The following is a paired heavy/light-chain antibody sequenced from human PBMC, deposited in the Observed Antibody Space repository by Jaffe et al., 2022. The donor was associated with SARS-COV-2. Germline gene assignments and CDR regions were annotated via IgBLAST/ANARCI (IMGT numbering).Light chain of an antibody. J-gene: IGKJ4*01. CDR1: QSVGNNY. V-gene: IGKV3-20*01. Sequence: EIVLTQSPGTLSLSPGERATVSCRASQSVGNNYLAWYQQKPGRAPRLLIHGASNRATGIPDRFSGSGSGTDFTLTISRLEPEDFAVYYCQQYDASPPLTFGGGTKVEI. CDR3: QQYDASPPLT. CDR2: GAS.
Heavy chain of an antibody. Sequence: QVQLVESGGGVVQPGESLRLSCAASGFMFSAFAMHWVRQAPGKGLEWLTIMSHDGSTKYYADSVKGRFTISRDNSKSTLHLQMNTLRDEDTALYYCARPTSSWYSGMNDAFAIWGQGTMVTVSS. CDR2: MSHDGSTK. CDR3: ARPTSSWYSGMNDAFAI. CDR1: GFMFSAFA. V-gene: IGHV3-30*04. J-gene: IGHJ3*02. D-gene: IGHD6-13*01.